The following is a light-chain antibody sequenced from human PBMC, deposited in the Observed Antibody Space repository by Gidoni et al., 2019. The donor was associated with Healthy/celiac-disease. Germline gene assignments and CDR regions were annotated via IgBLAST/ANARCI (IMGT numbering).Light chain of an antibody. Sequence: HLSQPVTPGEPASISCRSSQSLLHSNGYNYLDWYLQKPGQSPQLLIYLGSNRASGVPDRFSGSGSGTDFTLKISRVEAEDVGVYYCMQALQTRTFGQXTKLEIK. J-gene: IGKJ2*01. CDR1: QSLLHSNGYNY. CDR3: MQALQTRT. V-gene: IGKV2-28*01. CDR2: LGS.